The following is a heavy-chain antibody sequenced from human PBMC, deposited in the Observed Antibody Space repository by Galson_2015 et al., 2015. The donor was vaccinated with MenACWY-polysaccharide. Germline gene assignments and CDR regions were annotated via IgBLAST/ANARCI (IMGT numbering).Heavy chain of an antibody. CDR1: EFSFSNYP. CDR2: ITKSGDRT. Sequence: SLRLSCAASEFSFSNYPMSWVRQAPGKGLEWVSFITKSGDRTNYADSVKGRFTISRDNSKNTLYLQMNSLRVEDTAVYYCARVQGGYSNDWHHPYYFDYWGQGTLVTVSS. CDR3: ARVQGGYSNDWHHPYYFDY. V-gene: IGHV3-23*01. J-gene: IGHJ4*02. D-gene: IGHD6-13*01.